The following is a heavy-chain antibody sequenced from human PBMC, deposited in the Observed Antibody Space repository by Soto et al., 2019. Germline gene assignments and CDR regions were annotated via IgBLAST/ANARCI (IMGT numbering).Heavy chain of an antibody. CDR1: GYTFTSYA. V-gene: IGHV1-3*01. J-gene: IGHJ5*02. Sequence: ASVKVSCKASGYTFTSYAMHWVRQAPGQRLEWMGWINAGNGSTKYSQKFQGRVTITRDTSASTAYMELSSLRSEDTAVYYCARGRRQGYIVVVPAAMVNLDPWGQGTLVTVSS. CDR3: ARGRRQGYIVVVPAAMVNLDP. D-gene: IGHD2-2*01. CDR2: INAGNGST.